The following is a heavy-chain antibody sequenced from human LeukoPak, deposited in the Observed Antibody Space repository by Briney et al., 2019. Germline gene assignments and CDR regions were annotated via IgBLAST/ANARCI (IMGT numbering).Heavy chain of an antibody. CDR3: ARYGDYPEYLDY. V-gene: IGHV4-39*07. J-gene: IGHJ4*02. CDR2: IYYSGST. CDR1: GGSISSSSYY. Sequence: SETLSLTCTVSGGSISSSSYYWGWIRQPPGKGLEWIGSIYYSGSTYYNPSLKSRVTISVDTSQNQFSLKLSSVTAADTAVYYCARYGDYPEYLDYWGQGTLVTVSS. D-gene: IGHD4-17*01.